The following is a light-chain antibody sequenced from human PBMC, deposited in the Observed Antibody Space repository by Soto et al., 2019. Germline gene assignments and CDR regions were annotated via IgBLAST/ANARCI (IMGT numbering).Light chain of an antibody. V-gene: IGKV1-17*01. CDR2: AAS. CDR3: RQHNTYPWT. J-gene: IGKJ1*01. Sequence: DIQMTQSPSALSAFVGDRVTITCRASQGISNYLAWFQQTPGKAAKRLIYAASTLQTWVPSRFSDSGSRTEFTLAISSLQPEDFATYYCRQHNTYPWTFGQGTRVDIK. CDR1: QGISNY.